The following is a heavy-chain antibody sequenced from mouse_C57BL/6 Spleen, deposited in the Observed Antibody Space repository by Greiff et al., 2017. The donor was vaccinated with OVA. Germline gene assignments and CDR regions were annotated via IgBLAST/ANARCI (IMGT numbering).Heavy chain of an antibody. CDR1: GFSLTSYG. V-gene: IGHV2-6-1*01. Sequence: QVQLKESGPGLVAPSQSLSITCTVSGFSLTSYGVHWVRQLPGKGLEWLVVIWSDGSTTYNSALKSRLSISKDNSKSQVFLKMNSLQTDDTAMYYCARHERYDYGHWYFDVWGTGTTVTVSS. CDR2: IWSDGST. D-gene: IGHD2-4*01. CDR3: ARHERYDYGHWYFDV. J-gene: IGHJ1*03.